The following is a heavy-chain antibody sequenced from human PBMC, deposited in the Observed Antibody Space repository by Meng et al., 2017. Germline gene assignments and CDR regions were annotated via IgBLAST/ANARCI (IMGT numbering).Heavy chain of an antibody. Sequence: HGQLVQSWAAVEKLGDSVKVSCKASGYTFTSYTIHWVRQAPGQSLAWMGWIKSANGDAKYSQKFQGRLTLTRDTSASTAYLELSSLTFEDTAVYYCARGTGSSWFDPWGQGTLVTVSS. V-gene: IGHV1-3*01. CDR3: ARGTGSSWFDP. J-gene: IGHJ5*02. D-gene: IGHD6-13*01. CDR2: IKSANGDA. CDR1: GYTFTSYT.